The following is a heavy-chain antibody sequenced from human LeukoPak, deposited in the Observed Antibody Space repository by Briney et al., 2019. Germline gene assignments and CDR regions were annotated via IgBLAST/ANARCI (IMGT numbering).Heavy chain of an antibody. V-gene: IGHV1-69*13. Sequence: SVKVSCKASGGTFSSYAISWVRQAPGQGLEWMGGIIPIFGTANYAQKFQGRVTITADESTSTAYMELSRLRSDDTAVYYCARDSSSWNYYYYYMDVWGKGTTVTVSS. D-gene: IGHD6-13*01. J-gene: IGHJ6*03. CDR1: GGTFSSYA. CDR2: IIPIFGTA. CDR3: ARDSSSWNYYYYYMDV.